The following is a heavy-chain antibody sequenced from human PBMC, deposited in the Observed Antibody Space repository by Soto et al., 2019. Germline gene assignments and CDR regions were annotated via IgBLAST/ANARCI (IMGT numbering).Heavy chain of an antibody. CDR3: ATQHPLDSSGWYN. V-gene: IGHV5-51*01. D-gene: IGHD6-19*01. J-gene: IGHJ4*02. CDR1: GYSFTTFW. CDR2: IYPGDSET. Sequence: GESLKISCKASGYSFTTFWLGWVRQMPGKGLEWLGIIYPGDSETRYSPSFQGQVTISADRSISTAYLQWSSLKASDTAIYYCATQHPLDSSGWYNWGQGTLVTVSS.